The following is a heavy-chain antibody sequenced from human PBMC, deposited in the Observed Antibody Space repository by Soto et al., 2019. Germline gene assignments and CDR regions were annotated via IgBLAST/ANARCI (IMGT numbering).Heavy chain of an antibody. J-gene: IGHJ4*02. CDR2: INPNSGGM. D-gene: IGHD3-22*01. V-gene: IGHV1-2*04. Sequence: ASVKVSCKASGYTFTGYYMHWVRQAPGQGLEWMGWINPNSGGMNYAQKFQGWVTMTRDTSISTAYMELSRLRSDDTAVYYCARVRDGDSSGPYFDYWGQGTLVTVSS. CDR3: ARVRDGDSSGPYFDY. CDR1: GYTFTGYY.